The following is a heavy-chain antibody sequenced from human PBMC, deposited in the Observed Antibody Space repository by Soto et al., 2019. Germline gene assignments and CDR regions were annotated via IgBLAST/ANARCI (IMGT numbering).Heavy chain of an antibody. CDR2: IGSSGGAT. CDR1: GFSFSDYF. D-gene: IGHD2-8*01. J-gene: IGHJ4*02. Sequence: QVQLVESGGGLVEPGGSLRLSCAISGFSFSDYFMSWIRQAPGKGLEWISEIGSSGGATYYSDSLKGRFTISRDNAKDILYLEMNSLRPDDTAVYYCARTRFHYGVYWGQGAPVTV. V-gene: IGHV3-11*01. CDR3: ARTRFHYGVY.